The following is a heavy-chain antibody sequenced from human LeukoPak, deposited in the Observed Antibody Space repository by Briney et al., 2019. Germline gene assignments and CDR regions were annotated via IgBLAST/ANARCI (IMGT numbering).Heavy chain of an antibody. CDR2: INHSGST. CDR1: GGSFSGYY. V-gene: IGHV4-34*01. J-gene: IGHJ4*02. CDR3: ARIPYSSSWYFDY. Sequence: SETLSLTCAVYGGSFSGYYWSWIRQPPGKGLEWIGEINHSGSTNYNPSLKSRVTISVDTSKNQFSLKLCSVTAADTAVYYCARIPYSSSWYFDYWGQGTLVTVSS. D-gene: IGHD6-13*01.